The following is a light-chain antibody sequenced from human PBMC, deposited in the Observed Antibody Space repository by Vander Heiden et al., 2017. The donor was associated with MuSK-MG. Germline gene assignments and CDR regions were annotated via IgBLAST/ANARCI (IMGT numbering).Light chain of an antibody. V-gene: IGKV2-30*01. CDR1: QSLVSSDGSTY. Sequence: DVVMTQSPLSLPVTLGQPASISCTSSQSLVSSDGSTYLTWLRQRPGQSPRRLIYQVSNRDSGVPDRFSGSGSGTDFTLKISRVEAEDVGVYYCKQGTHWPPGAFGQGTKLEIK. J-gene: IGKJ1*01. CDR3: KQGTHWPPGA. CDR2: QVS.